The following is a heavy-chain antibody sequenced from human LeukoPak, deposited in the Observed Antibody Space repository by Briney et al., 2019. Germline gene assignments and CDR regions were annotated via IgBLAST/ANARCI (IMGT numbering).Heavy chain of an antibody. CDR3: AKVGVVGATTRGHFDY. Sequence: GGSLRLSCAASGFTFSSYAMSWVRQAPGKGLEWVSAISGSGGSTYYADSVKGRFTISRDNSKNTLYLQMNSLRAEDTAVYYCAKVGVVGATTRGHFDYWGQGTLVTVSS. V-gene: IGHV3-23*01. CDR2: ISGSGGST. D-gene: IGHD1-26*01. J-gene: IGHJ4*02. CDR1: GFTFSSYA.